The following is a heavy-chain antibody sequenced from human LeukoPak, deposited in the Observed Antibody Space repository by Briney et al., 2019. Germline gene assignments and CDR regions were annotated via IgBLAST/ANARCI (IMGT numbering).Heavy chain of an antibody. Sequence: GSLRLSCTASGFTFSSYEMNWIRQAPGKGLEWIGSIYYSGSTYYNPYLKSRVTISVDKNTNQSPLLLSSVLAADTAVYYCARDITGSFDYWGQGNLVTVSS. CDR2: IYYSGST. J-gene: IGHJ4*02. V-gene: IGHV4-39*06. CDR1: GFTFSSYE. D-gene: IGHD1-14*01. CDR3: ARDITGSFDY.